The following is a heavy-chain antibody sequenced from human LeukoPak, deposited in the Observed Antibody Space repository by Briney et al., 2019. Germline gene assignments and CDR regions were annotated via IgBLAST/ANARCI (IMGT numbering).Heavy chain of an antibody. CDR2: IDPSDSYT. Sequence: AGGSLRLSCAASGFTFSSYALSWVRQAPGKGLEWMGRIDPSDSYTNYSPSFQGHVTISADKSISTAYLQWSSLKASDTAMYYCDSHYYDSSGYYYADYWGQGTLVTVSS. CDR3: DSHYYDSSGYYYADY. D-gene: IGHD3-22*01. CDR1: GFTFSSYA. J-gene: IGHJ4*02. V-gene: IGHV5-10-1*01.